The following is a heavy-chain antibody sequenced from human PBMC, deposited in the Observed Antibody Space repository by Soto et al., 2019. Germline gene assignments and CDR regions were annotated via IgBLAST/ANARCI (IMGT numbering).Heavy chain of an antibody. D-gene: IGHD3-3*01. V-gene: IGHV3-30-3*01. CDR3: ARGFNFCVVISPTPLCMDV. J-gene: IGHJ6*02. CDR1: GFTFSSYA. CDR2: ISYDGSNK. Sequence: GGSLRLSCAASGFTFSSYAMHWVRQAPGKGLEWVAVISYDGSNKYYADSVKGRFTISRDNSKNTLYLQMNSLRAEDTAVYYCARGFNFCVVISPTPLCMDVWGQGTTLTVSS.